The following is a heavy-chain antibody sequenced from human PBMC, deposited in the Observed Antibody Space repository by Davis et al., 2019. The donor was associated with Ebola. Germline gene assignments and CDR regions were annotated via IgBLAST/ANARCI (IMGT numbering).Heavy chain of an antibody. CDR2: IYYSGST. CDR3: ARARARKGIYYDSSGYYYYYGMDV. D-gene: IGHD3-22*01. Sequence: MPSETLSLTCTVSGGSISSSSYYWGWIRQPPGKGLEWIGSIYYSGSTYYHPSLKSRVTISVDTSKNQFSLKLSSVTAADTAVYYCARARARKGIYYDSSGYYYYYGMDVWGQGTTVTVSS. J-gene: IGHJ6*02. V-gene: IGHV4-39*07. CDR1: GGSISSSSYY.